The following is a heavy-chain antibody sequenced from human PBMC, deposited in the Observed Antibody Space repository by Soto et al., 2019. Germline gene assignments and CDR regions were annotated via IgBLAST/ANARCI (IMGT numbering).Heavy chain of an antibody. Sequence: QVQLVQSGAEVKKPGSSVKVSCKASGDTFSFYTLNWIRQAPGQGFEWVGRVNPILAMSSSAHKFQGRVSXXXDXSPGTAYMELRSLRSDGPAVYYCATSYGSGSSPFDYWGQGTLVTVSS. V-gene: IGHV1-69*02. D-gene: IGHD3-10*01. CDR3: ATSYGSGSSPFDY. J-gene: IGHJ4*02. CDR2: VNPILAMS. CDR1: GDTFSFYT.